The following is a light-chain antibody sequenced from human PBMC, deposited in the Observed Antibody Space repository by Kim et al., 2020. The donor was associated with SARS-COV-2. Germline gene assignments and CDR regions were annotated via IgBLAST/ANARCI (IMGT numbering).Light chain of an antibody. J-gene: IGKJ1*01. V-gene: IGKV1-5*03. CDR2: KAS. CDR3: QQYNSRRT. CDR1: QSISSW. Sequence: SASVGDRVTITGRASQSISSWLAWYQQKPGKAPKLLIYKASNLESGVPSRFSGSGSGTEFTLTISSLQPDDFAIYYCQQYNSRRTFGQGTKVDIK.